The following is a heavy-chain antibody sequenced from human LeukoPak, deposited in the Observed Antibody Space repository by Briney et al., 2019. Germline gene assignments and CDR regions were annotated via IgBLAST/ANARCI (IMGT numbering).Heavy chain of an antibody. CDR1: GYTFTSYG. V-gene: IGHV1-18*01. CDR3: ARVITYYYDSSGYLFDY. J-gene: IGHJ4*02. D-gene: IGHD3-22*01. CDR2: ISAYNGNT. Sequence: ASVKVSCKASGYTFTSYGISWVRQAPGQGLEWMGWISAYNGNTNYAQKLQGRVTMTTDTSTSTAYMELRSLRSDDTAVYYCARVITYYYDSSGYLFDYWGQGTLVTVSS.